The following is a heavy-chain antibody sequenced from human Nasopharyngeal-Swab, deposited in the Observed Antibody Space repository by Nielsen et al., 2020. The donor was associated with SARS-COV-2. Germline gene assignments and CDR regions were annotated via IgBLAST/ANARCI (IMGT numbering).Heavy chain of an antibody. CDR2: INSDGSST. CDR3: ASRNWNYPYYFDY. Sequence: LTCAASGFTFSSYWMHWVRQAPGKGLVWVSRINSDGSSTSYADSVKGRFTISRDNAKNTLYLQMNSLRAEDTAVYYCASRNWNYPYYFDYWGQGTLVTVSS. J-gene: IGHJ4*02. D-gene: IGHD1-7*01. CDR1: GFTFSSYW. V-gene: IGHV3-74*01.